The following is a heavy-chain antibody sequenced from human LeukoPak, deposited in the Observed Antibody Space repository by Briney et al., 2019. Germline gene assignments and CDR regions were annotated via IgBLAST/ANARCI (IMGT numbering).Heavy chain of an antibody. CDR1: GNTFTTYY. Sequence: ASVKVSCKASGNTFTTYYMHCVRQAPGQGLEWMGIINPSGGSTSYAQKYQGRVTMTRDTSTSTVYMELSSLRSEDTAVYYCARVGTNPLPDAFDIWGQGTMVTVSS. CDR2: INPSGGST. D-gene: IGHD2-2*01. J-gene: IGHJ3*02. V-gene: IGHV1-46*01. CDR3: ARVGTNPLPDAFDI.